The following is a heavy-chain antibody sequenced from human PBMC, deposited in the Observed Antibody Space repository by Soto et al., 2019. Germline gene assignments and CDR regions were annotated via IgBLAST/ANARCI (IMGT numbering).Heavy chain of an antibody. J-gene: IGHJ4*02. V-gene: IGHV3-21*01. CDR3: ARDQPGYSYGYGLGY. CDR1: GFTFSDYY. D-gene: IGHD5-18*01. CDR2: ISSSSSYI. Sequence: PGGSLRLSCAASGFTFSDYYIHWIRRAPGKGLEWVSSISSSSSYIYYADSVKGRFTISRDNAKNSLYLQMNSLRAEDTAVYYCARDQPGYSYGYGLGYWGQGTLVTVSS.